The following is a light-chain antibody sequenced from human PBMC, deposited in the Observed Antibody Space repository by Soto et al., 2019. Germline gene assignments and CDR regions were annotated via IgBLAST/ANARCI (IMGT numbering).Light chain of an antibody. CDR1: SSNIGSNY. J-gene: IGLJ2*01. CDR3: AAWDDSLSGVV. V-gene: IGLV1-47*01. Sequence: QSVLTQPPSASGTPGQRVTISCSGSSSNIGSNYVYWYQQLPGTAPKHLIYRNNQRPSGVPARFSGSKSGTSASLAISGLRSEDEADYYCAAWDDSLSGVVFGGGTKLTVL. CDR2: RNN.